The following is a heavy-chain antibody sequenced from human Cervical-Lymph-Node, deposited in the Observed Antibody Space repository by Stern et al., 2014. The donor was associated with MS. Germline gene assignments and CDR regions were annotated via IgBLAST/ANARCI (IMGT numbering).Heavy chain of an antibody. D-gene: IGHD1-26*01. V-gene: IGHV1-69*01. CDR2: ISPLFGTA. CDR3: ARLRSGSYYGYFQH. CDR1: GGTFSSYA. J-gene: IGHJ1*01. Sequence: VQLEESGAEVKKPGSSVKVSCKASGGTFSSYALSWVRQAPGQGLEWMGGISPLFGTANYAQKFQGRVTITADESTSTAYMELSSLRSEDTAVYYCARLRSGSYYGYFQHWGQGTLVTVSS.